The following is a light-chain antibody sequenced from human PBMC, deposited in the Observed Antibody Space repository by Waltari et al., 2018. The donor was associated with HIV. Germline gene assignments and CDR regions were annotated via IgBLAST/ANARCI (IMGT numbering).Light chain of an antibody. CDR2: DAS. J-gene: IGKJ4*01. CDR3: QQRSNWPPS. Sequence: PGERATLSCRASQSVSSYLAWYQQKPGQAPRLLIYDASNRATGIPARFSGSGSGTDFTLTISSLEPEDFAVYYCQQRSNWPPSFGGGTKVEIK. V-gene: IGKV3-11*01. CDR1: QSVSSY.